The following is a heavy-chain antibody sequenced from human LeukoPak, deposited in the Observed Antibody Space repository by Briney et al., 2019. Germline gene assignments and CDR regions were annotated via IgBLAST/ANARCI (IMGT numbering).Heavy chain of an antibody. CDR3: ARSSFGCRDGYNSGTMGAFDI. Sequence: GGSLRLSCAASGFTFSSYSMNWVRQAPGKGLEWVSSISSSSSYIYYADSVKGRSTISRDNAKNSLYLQMNSLRAEDTAVYYCARSSFGCRDGYNSGTMGAFDIWGQGTMVTVSS. D-gene: IGHD5-24*01. J-gene: IGHJ3*02. CDR1: GFTFSSYS. V-gene: IGHV3-21*01. CDR2: ISSSSSYI.